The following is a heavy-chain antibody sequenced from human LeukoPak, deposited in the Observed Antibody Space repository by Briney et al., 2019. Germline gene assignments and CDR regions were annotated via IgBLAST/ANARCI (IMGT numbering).Heavy chain of an antibody. Sequence: SVKVSCKASGGTFSSYAISWVRQAPGQGLEWMGRIIPIFGTANYAQKFQGRVTITTDESTSTAYMELSSLRSEDTAVYYCARGDSSSWYGGLWFDPWGQGTLVTVSS. D-gene: IGHD6-13*01. CDR2: IIPIFGTA. V-gene: IGHV1-69*05. CDR3: ARGDSSSWYGGLWFDP. CDR1: GGTFSSYA. J-gene: IGHJ5*02.